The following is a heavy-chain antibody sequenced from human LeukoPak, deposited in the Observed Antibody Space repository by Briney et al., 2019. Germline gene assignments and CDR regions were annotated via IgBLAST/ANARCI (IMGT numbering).Heavy chain of an antibody. J-gene: IGHJ4*02. D-gene: IGHD1-26*01. CDR1: GFTFSSYW. Sequence: GGSLRLSCAASGFTFSSYWMSWVRQAPGKGLEWVALGRFTISRDNSKNTLYLQMNSLRAEDTAVYYCAKDSARKSIVGSTTRGVNNYWGQGTLVPVSS. CDR3: AKDSARKSIVGSTTRGVNNY. V-gene: IGHV3-30*02.